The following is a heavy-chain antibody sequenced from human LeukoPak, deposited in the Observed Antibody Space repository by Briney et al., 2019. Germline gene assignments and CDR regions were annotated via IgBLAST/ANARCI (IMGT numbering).Heavy chain of an antibody. J-gene: IGHJ4*02. D-gene: IGHD6-19*01. CDR1: GFTFSNYW. CDR2: IKTDGSDM. V-gene: IGHV3-74*03. Sequence: GGSLRLSCAAAGFTFSNYWMHWVRQAPGKGLVWVAAIKTDGSDMQYADSVKGRFAISRDNAKNTVYLQMNSLRAEDTAVYYCAKRGLIAVAGSPLPFDYWGQGTLVTVSS. CDR3: AKRGLIAVAGSPLPFDY.